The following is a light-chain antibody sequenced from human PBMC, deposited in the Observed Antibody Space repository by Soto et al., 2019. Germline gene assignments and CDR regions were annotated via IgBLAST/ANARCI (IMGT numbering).Light chain of an antibody. J-gene: IGKJ5*01. Sequence: EIVMTQSPATVSVSSGERATLSCRASQSVSSSLAWYQHKPGQAPRLLIYGASTRATGVPARFSGRGSGTEFTLTISSLQSEDSAIYFCQQYSNWPPITFGQGTRLEIK. CDR1: QSVSSS. V-gene: IGKV3-15*01. CDR2: GAS. CDR3: QQYSNWPPIT.